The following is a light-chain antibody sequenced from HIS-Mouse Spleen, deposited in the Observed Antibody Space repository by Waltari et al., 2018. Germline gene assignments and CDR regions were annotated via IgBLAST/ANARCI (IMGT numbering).Light chain of an antibody. J-gene: IGLJ2*01. CDR2: KDS. V-gene: IGLV3-25*03. CDR1: ALPKQY. CDR3: QSADSSGTYFV. Sequence: SYELTQPPSVSVSPGQTARITCSGDALPKQYAYWYQQKPGQAPVLVIDKDSEEPAGIPERFSGSSSGTTVTLTISGVQAEDEADYYCQSADSSGTYFVFGGGTKLTVL.